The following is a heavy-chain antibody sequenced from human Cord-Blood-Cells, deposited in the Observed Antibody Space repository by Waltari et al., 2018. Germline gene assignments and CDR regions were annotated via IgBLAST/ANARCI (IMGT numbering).Heavy chain of an antibody. CDR2: FDHEDGET. CDR1: GYTLPDIS. CDR3: ATARSEIHDY. V-gene: IGHV1-24*01. J-gene: IGHJ4*02. Sequence: VQLVQSGAEAQKPGASVKVSRKVSGYTLPDISMPWVRQAPGKGLELMGGFDHEDGETIDAQKFQGRVTMTEDTSTDTAYMELSSLRSEDTAVYYCATARSEIHDYWGQGTLVTVSS.